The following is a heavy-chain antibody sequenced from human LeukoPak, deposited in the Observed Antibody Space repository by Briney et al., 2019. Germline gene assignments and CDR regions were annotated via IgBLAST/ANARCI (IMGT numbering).Heavy chain of an antibody. CDR3: EKDLTY. Sequence: ASVKVSCTASGYSFTGYYLHWVRQAPGQGLEWMGWINHNSGDTYYAQTFQGRVTMTRDTSISTAYMELSRLTSDDTAIYYCEKDLTYWGQGTLVTVSS. CDR2: INHNSGDT. J-gene: IGHJ4*02. CDR1: GYSFTGYY. V-gene: IGHV1-2*02.